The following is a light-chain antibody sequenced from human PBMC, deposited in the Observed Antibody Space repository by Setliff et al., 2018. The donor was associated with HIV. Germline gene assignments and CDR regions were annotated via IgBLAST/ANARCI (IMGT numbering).Light chain of an antibody. Sequence: VLPQPPSASGTPGQRVNISCSGSTSNIGSNFVYWYQQLPGTAPKLLIYRNNQRPSGVPDRFSGSKSGTSASLAISGVRSEDEADYYCASWDDSLSGRVFGGGTQLTVL. J-gene: IGLJ3*02. V-gene: IGLV1-47*01. CDR3: ASWDDSLSGRV. CDR1: TSNIGSNF. CDR2: RNN.